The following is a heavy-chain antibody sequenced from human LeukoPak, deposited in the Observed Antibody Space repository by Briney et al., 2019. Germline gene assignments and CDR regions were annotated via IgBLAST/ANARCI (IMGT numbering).Heavy chain of an antibody. J-gene: IGHJ5*02. V-gene: IGHV1-24*01. CDR2: FDPEDGET. Sequence: ASVKVSCKVSGYTFTELSMHWVRQAPGKGLEWMGGFDPEDGETIYAQKFQGRVTMTEGTSTDTAYMELSSLRSEDTAVYYCATDTYSGSYRWFDPWGPGTLVTVSS. CDR1: GYTFTELS. CDR3: ATDTYSGSYRWFDP. D-gene: IGHD1-26*01.